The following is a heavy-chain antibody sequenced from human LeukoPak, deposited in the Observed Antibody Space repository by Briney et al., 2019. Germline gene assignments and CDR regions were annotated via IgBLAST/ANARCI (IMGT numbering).Heavy chain of an antibody. CDR3: ARDYSSWFDY. CDR1: GFTFSSYW. J-gene: IGHJ4*02. D-gene: IGHD6-6*01. Sequence: PGGSLRLSCAASGFTFSSYWIHWLRQAPRKGLVWVSIINSDGSTTNYADSVKGRFTISRDNAKNTLYLQLNSLRPEDTAVYYCARDYSSWFDYWGQGTLVTVSS. V-gene: IGHV3-74*01. CDR2: INSDGSTT.